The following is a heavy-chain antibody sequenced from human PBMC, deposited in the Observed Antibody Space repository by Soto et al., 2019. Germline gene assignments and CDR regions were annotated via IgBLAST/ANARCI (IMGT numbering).Heavy chain of an antibody. V-gene: IGHV3-33*01. CDR1: GFTFSSYG. D-gene: IGHD3-16*02. Sequence: QVQLVESGGGVVQPGRSLRLSCAASGFTFSSYGMHWVRQAPGKGLEWVAVIWYDGSNKYYADSVKGRFTISRDNSKNTLYLQMNSLRAEDTAVYYCARVRVLPGGVHLGELSPLDYWGQGTLVTVSS. J-gene: IGHJ4*02. CDR2: IWYDGSNK. CDR3: ARVRVLPGGVHLGELSPLDY.